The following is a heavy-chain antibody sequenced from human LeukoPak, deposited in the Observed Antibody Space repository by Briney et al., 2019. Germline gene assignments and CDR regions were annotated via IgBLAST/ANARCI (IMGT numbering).Heavy chain of an antibody. J-gene: IGHJ3*02. CDR3: ARETTDYAFDI. V-gene: IGHV4-31*03. CDR1: GGSISSGGYY. D-gene: IGHD1-7*01. Sequence: SETLCLTCTVSGGSISSGGYYWSWIRQHPGKGLEWIGYIYYSGSTYYNPSLKSRVTISVDTSKNQFSLKLSSVTAADTAVYYCARETTDYAFDIWGQGTMVTVSS. CDR2: IYYSGST.